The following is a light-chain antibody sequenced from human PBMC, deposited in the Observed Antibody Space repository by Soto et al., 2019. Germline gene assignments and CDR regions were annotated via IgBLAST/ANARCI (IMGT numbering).Light chain of an antibody. CDR2: LSS. CDR1: QSLLHSDGYNY. V-gene: IGKV2-28*01. J-gene: IGKJ1*01. CDR3: MQALQTPPT. Sequence: DTVMTQSPLSLPVTPGEPASISCRSSQSLLHSDGYNYLDCYLQKPGQSPQVLVYLSSNRASGVPDRFSGSGSGTDFTLKISRVEAEDVGVYYCMQALQTPPTFGQGTKVDIK.